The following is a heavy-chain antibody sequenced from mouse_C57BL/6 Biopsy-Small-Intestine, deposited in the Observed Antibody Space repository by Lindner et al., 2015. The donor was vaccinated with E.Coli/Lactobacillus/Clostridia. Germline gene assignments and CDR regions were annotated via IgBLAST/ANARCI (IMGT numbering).Heavy chain of an antibody. D-gene: IGHD1-1*02. CDR3: ARGGDFDF. CDR2: IYPRDGSN. Sequence: VQLQESGPELVKPGASVKISCKASGYAFSSSWMNWVKQRPGKGLEWIGWIYPRDGSNKYNEKFKGKTTLTVDTSSSTAYMVLHSLTSEDSAVYYCARGGDFDFWGQGTTLTVSS. J-gene: IGHJ2*01. V-gene: IGHV1-82*01. CDR1: GYAFSSSW.